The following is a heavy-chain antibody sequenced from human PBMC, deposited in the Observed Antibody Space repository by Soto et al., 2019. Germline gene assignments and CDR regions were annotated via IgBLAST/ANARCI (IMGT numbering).Heavy chain of an antibody. J-gene: IGHJ4*02. D-gene: IGHD3-22*01. CDR2: ISWNSGSI. V-gene: IGHV3-9*01. Sequence: GGSLRLSCAASGFTFDDYAMHWVRQAPGKGLEWVSSISWNSGSIAYADSVEGRFTISRDNAKNSLFLQMSSLRPEDTALYYCAKALDYDSSGYYYFDYWGQGTLVTVSS. CDR3: AKALDYDSSGYYYFDY. CDR1: GFTFDDYA.